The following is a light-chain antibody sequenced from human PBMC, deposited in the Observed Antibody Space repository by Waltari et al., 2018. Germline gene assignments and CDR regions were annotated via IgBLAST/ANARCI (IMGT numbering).Light chain of an antibody. CDR1: YSNIGSNA. CDR2: TDN. V-gene: IGLV1-44*01. J-gene: IGLJ3*02. Sequence: QSVLTPPPSASGTPGRRVTISCSGSYSNIGSNAVNWYQQLPETAPKLLIYTDNQRPSGVPDRFSGSKSGTSASLAISGLQSEDEADYHCATWDDSLNAWVFGGGTKVTVL. CDR3: ATWDDSLNAWV.